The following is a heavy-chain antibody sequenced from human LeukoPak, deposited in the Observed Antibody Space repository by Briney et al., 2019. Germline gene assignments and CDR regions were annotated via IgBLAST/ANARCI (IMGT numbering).Heavy chain of an antibody. CDR2: IKQDGSEK. D-gene: IGHD4-23*01. Sequence: GSLRLSCAGSGFTFSSYWMTWVRQAPGKGLEWVANIKQDGSEKYYVDSVKGRFTISRDNAKNSLYLQMNSLRAEDTAVYYCARGTSGYGGNSQGLVYMDVWGKGTTVTVSS. J-gene: IGHJ6*03. V-gene: IGHV3-7*01. CDR3: ARGTSGYGGNSQGLVYMDV. CDR1: GFTFSSYW.